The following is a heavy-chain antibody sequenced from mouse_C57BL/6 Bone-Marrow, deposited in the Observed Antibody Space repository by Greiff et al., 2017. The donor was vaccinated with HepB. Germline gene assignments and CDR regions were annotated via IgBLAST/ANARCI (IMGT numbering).Heavy chain of an antibody. D-gene: IGHD1-1*01. CDR2: ISYDGSN. Sequence: EVKLMESGPGLVKPSQSLSLTCSVTGYSITSGYYWNWIRQFPGNKLEWMGYISYDGSNNYNPSLKNRISITRDTSKNQFFLKLNSVTTEDTATYYCARYYYGSSPDYWGQGTTLTVSS. V-gene: IGHV3-6*01. CDR1: GYSITSGYY. CDR3: ARYYYGSSPDY. J-gene: IGHJ2*01.